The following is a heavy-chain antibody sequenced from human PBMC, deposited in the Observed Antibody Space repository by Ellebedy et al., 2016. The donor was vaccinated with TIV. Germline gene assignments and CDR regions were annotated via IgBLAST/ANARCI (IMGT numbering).Heavy chain of an antibody. CDR2: IYYTGST. CDR1: GNSVSSSNYF. Sequence: SETLSLTXSFSGNSVSSSNYFWGWIRQPPGKGLEWIASIYYTGSTHYNPSLKSRVTISLDTSKNQFSLKLSSVTAADTAVYYCAREGGDDGGTRSDYWGQGTLVAVSS. CDR3: AREGGDDGGTRSDY. V-gene: IGHV4-39*07. J-gene: IGHJ4*02. D-gene: IGHD2-15*01.